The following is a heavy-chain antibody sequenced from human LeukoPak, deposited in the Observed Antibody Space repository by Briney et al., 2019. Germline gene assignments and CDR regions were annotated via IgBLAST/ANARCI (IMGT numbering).Heavy chain of an antibody. CDR1: GFTFSGSA. CDR2: IRSKANSYAT. CDR3: TRRRSSYGFDP. J-gene: IGHJ5*02. Sequence: GGSLRLSCAASGFTFSGSAMHWVRQASGKGLEWVGRIRSKANSYATAYAASVKGRFTISRDDSKNTAYLQMNSLKTEDTAVYYCTRRRSSYGFDPWGQGTLVTVSS. D-gene: IGHD2-15*01. V-gene: IGHV3-73*01.